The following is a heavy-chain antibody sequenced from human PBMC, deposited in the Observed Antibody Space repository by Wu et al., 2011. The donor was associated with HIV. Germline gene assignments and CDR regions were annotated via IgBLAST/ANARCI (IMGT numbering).Heavy chain of an antibody. Sequence: QVHLVQSGAEVREPGSSVKMSCRASGDSFNNYAISWVRQAPGQGLEWLGRVLPLFGTPTYAQRIQNRATITADESTSTVSLELSSLRYDDTAIYYCAFGDGPVINMYYFNYWGQGTLVTVPS. CDR1: GDSFNNYA. D-gene: IGHD2-21*01. V-gene: IGHV1-69*15. CDR3: AFGDGPVINMYYFNY. CDR2: VLPLFGTP. J-gene: IGHJ4*02.